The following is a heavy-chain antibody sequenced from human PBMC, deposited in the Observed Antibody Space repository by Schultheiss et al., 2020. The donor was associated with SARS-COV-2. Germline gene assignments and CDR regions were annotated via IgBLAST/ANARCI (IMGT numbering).Heavy chain of an antibody. CDR3: ARQVSEGMDX. CDR1: GGSISSYY. V-gene: IGHV4-59*08. CDR2: IYYSGST. J-gene: IGHJ6*02. Sequence: SQTLSLTCTVSGGSISSYYWSWIRQXXGXGLEWFGYIYYSGSTNYNPSLKSRVTISVDTSKNQFSLNLDSVTAADTAVYYCARQVSEGMDXWGQGTTVTV.